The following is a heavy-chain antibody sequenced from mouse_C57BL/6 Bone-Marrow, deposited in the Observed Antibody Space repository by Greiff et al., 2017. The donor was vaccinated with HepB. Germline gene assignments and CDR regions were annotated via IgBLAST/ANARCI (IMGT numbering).Heavy chain of an antibody. CDR3: GRRGNWADYFDY. V-gene: IGHV1-18*01. CDR1: GYTFTDYN. J-gene: IGHJ2*01. Sequence: VQLQQSGPELVKPGASVKIPCKASGYTFTDYNMDWVKQSHGKSLEWIGDINPNNGGTIYNQKFKGKATLTVDKSSSTAYMELRSLTSEDTAVDYCGRRGNWADYFDYWGQGTTLTVSS. D-gene: IGHD4-1*01. CDR2: INPNNGGT.